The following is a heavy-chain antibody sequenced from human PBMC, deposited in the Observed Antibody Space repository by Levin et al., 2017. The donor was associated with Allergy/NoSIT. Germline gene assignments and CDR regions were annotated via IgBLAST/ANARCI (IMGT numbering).Heavy chain of an antibody. V-gene: IGHV1-2*02. D-gene: IGHD3-16*02. CDR1: GYTFTGDY. CDR3: AGTYSYDYVWGSYPH. Sequence: ASVKVSCKASGYTFTGDYMHWVRQAPGQGLEWMGWINPNSGGTNYAQKFQGRVTMTRDTSISTAYMELSRLRSDDTAVYYCAGTYSYDYVWGSYPHWGQGTLVTVSS. J-gene: IGHJ4*02. CDR2: INPNSGGT.